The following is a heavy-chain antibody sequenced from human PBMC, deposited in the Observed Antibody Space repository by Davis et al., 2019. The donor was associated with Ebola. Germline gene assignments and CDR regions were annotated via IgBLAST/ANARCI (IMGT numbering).Heavy chain of an antibody. CDR1: GGSISSSSYY. CDR2: IYYSGST. D-gene: IGHD6-19*01. CDR3: ARPHTSGWGDPFDV. J-gene: IGHJ3*01. V-gene: IGHV4-39*01. Sequence: MPSETLSLTCTVSGGSISSSSYYWGWIRQPPGKGLEWIGSIYYSGSTYYNPSLKSRVTISVDTSKNEFSLKMSSVTAADTAVYYCARPHTSGWGDPFDVWGQGTMVIVSS.